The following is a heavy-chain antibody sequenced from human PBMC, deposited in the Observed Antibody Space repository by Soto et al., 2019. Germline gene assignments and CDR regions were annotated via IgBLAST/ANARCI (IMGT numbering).Heavy chain of an antibody. V-gene: IGHV4-61*08. CDR3: ARDGDREWFDP. Sequence: SETLSLTCAVSGGSISSGGYSWSWIRQPPGKGLEWIGYICYSGSTNYNPSLKSRVTISVDTSKNQFSLKLSSVTAADTAVYYCARDGDREWFDPWGQGTLVTVS. J-gene: IGHJ5*02. CDR2: ICYSGST. D-gene: IGHD7-27*01. CDR1: GGSISSGGYS.